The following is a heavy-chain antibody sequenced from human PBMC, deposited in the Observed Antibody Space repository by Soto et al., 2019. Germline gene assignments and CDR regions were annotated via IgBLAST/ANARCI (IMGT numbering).Heavy chain of an antibody. CDR1: GFSLTTDGVG. CDR3: AHRTTVTSGIN. CDR2: IYWHDEE. V-gene: IGHV2-5*01. Sequence: QITLKESGPTLVKPTQTLTLTCTFSGFSLTTDGVGVDWIRQPPGKALEWLGLIYWHDEERYRPSLQSRLTITKDTSRIQVVLTMTNMDPVDTATYYCAHRTTVTSGINWGQGTLVTVSS. J-gene: IGHJ4*02. D-gene: IGHD4-4*01.